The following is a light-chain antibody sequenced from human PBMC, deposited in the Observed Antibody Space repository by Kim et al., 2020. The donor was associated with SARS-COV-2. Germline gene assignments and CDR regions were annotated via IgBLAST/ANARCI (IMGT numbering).Light chain of an antibody. CDR2: GAS. V-gene: IGKV3-15*01. Sequence: SLGESATLPCLASQSVSDNLAWYQQKPGQAPRLLIYGASTRATGIPARFSGSGSGTEFTLTISSLQSEDSAVYYCQQYDDWPPWTFGQGTKVDIK. CDR1: QSVSDN. J-gene: IGKJ1*01. CDR3: QQYDDWPPWT.